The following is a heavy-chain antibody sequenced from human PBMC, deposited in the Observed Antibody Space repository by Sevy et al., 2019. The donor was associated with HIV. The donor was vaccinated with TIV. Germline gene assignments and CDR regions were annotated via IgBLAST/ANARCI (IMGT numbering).Heavy chain of an antibody. CDR1: GGSITSNNYY. Sequence: SETLSLTCSVSGGSITSNNYYWGWIRQPPGKGLEWIGSIYHSGNTYYNPSLKSRVTVSVDTSRSHLSLKVTSVAASDTAVYFCASQPGYRSTYFGFSLSRTFDSWGPGTLVTVSS. CDR2: IYHSGNT. J-gene: IGHJ4*02. D-gene: IGHD6-19*01. V-gene: IGHV4-39*01. CDR3: ASQPGYRSTYFGFSLSRTFDS.